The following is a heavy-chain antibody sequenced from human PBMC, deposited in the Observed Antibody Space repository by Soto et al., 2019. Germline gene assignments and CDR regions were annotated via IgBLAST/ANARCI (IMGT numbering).Heavy chain of an antibody. J-gene: IGHJ4*02. CDR3: ARDIGFSSFDY. D-gene: IGHD3-16*02. CDR1: GFSFRNYW. CDR2: INHDGNEQ. Sequence: EVQLVESGGDLVQPGGSLRLSCAVSGFSFRNYWMSWVRQAPGKGLEWVANINHDGNEQNFLDSVKGRYTISRDNGKNSLSLQMNSLRAEDTAVYYCARDIGFSSFDYWGQGTLVTVSS. V-gene: IGHV3-7*01.